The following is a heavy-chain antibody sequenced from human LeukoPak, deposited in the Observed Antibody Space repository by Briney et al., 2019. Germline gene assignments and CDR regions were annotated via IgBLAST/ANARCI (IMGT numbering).Heavy chain of an antibody. CDR1: GFTFSSYA. J-gene: IGHJ4*02. CDR3: AKKSRWESVDY. V-gene: IGHV3-23*01. CDR2: ISGSGGST. D-gene: IGHD1-26*01. Sequence: GGSLKLSCVASGFTFSSYAMSWVRQAPGKGLEWVSAISGSGGSTYYADSVKGRFTISRDNSKNTLYLQMNSLRAEDTAVYYCAKKSRWESVDYWGQGTLVTVSS.